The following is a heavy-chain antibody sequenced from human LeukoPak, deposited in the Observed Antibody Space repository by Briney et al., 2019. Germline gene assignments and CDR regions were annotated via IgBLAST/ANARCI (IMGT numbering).Heavy chain of an antibody. CDR3: ARVPRVTTFDY. D-gene: IGHD4-17*01. Sequence: SETLSLTCTVSGGSISSSSYYWGWIRQSPGKGLEWIGSIYYSGSTYYNPSLKSRVTISVDTSKNQFSLKLSSVTAADTAVYYCARVPRVTTFDYWGQGTLVTVPS. CDR1: GGSISSSSYY. J-gene: IGHJ4*02. CDR2: IYYSGST. V-gene: IGHV4-39*01.